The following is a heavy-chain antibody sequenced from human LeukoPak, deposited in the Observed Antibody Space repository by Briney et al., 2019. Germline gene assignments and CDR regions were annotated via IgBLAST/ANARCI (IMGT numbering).Heavy chain of an antibody. Sequence: PSETLSLTCTVSGGSISSSSYYWGWIRQPPGKGLEWIGSIHYSGGTYYNPSLKSRVTISVDTSKNQFSLKLSSLTAAETAVYYCARQYGSGSSYTPVVDLWGQGTLVTVSS. J-gene: IGHJ4*02. CDR1: GGSISSSSYY. D-gene: IGHD3-10*01. V-gene: IGHV4-39*01. CDR3: ARQYGSGSSYTPVVDL. CDR2: IHYSGGT.